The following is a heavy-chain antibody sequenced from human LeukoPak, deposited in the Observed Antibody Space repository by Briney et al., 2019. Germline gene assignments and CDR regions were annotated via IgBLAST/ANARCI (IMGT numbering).Heavy chain of an antibody. J-gene: IGHJ4*02. CDR1: GFTFSSYY. Sequence: GGSLRLSCAASGFTFSSYYMSWVRQAPXXXXXXVASLQQDGSEKYYVDSVKGRFTISRDNAKNSLYLQMNSLRAEDTAVYYCARDPYGDYYFDYWGQGTLVTVSS. CDR3: ARDPYGDYYFDY. D-gene: IGHD4-17*01. V-gene: IGHV3-7*01. CDR2: LQQDGSEK.